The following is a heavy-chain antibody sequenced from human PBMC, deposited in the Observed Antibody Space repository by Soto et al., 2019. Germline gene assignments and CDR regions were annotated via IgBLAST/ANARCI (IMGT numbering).Heavy chain of an antibody. CDR3: AKDRSSPSKFITMVRGVTYGMDV. D-gene: IGHD3-10*01. CDR2: ISGSGGST. CDR1: RFTFSSYA. V-gene: IGHV3-23*01. J-gene: IGHJ6*02. Sequence: PGGSLRLSCAASRFTFSSYAMSWVRQAPGKGLEWVSAISGSGGSTYYADSVKGRFTISRDNSKNTLYLQMNSLRAEDTAVYYCAKDRSSPSKFITMVRGVTYGMDVWGQGTTVTVSS.